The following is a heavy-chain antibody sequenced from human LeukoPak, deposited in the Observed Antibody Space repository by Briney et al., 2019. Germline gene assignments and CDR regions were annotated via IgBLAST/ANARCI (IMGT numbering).Heavy chain of an antibody. CDR2: ISSTGGTI. V-gene: IGHV3-48*01. J-gene: IGHJ3*02. D-gene: IGHD2-15*01. CDR1: GFTFSSNW. CDR3: ARGYSRAAFDI. Sequence: GGSLRLSCAASGFTFSSNWMSWVRQAPGKGLEWVSFISSTGGTIYYADSVKGRFTVSRDNGKNSLLLQMNSLRAEDTALYYCARGYSRAAFDIWGQGTVVAVSS.